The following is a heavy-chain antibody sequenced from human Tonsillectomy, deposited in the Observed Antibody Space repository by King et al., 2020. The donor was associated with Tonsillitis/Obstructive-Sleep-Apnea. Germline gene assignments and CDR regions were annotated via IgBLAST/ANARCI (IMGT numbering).Heavy chain of an antibody. CDR1: GFTISSYW. D-gene: IGHD3-16*01. V-gene: IGHV3-7*01. CDR3: AREGGHGMGFDY. Sequence: VQLVESGGGLVQSGGCLRLSCAASGFTISSYWMSWVRQAPGKGLEWVANIKQDGSEKHYVDSVKGRFTISRDNAKNSLYLQLNSLRAEDTAVYYCAREGGHGMGFDYWGQGTLVTDSS. CDR2: IKQDGSEK. J-gene: IGHJ4*02.